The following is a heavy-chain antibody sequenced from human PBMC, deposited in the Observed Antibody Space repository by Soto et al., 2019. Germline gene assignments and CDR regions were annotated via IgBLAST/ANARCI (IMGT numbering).Heavy chain of an antibody. CDR2: IYYSGST. V-gene: IGHV4-39*01. D-gene: IGHD3-10*01. CDR3: ARHANRNYYDAFDI. CDR1: GGSITRGTYY. Sequence: PSETLSLTCTVSGGSITRGTYYWGWFRQPPGKGLEWIGSIYYSGSTYYNPSLKSRVTISVDTSKNQFSLKLTSVTAADTAVYYCARHANRNYYDAFDIWGQGTMVTVSS. J-gene: IGHJ3*02.